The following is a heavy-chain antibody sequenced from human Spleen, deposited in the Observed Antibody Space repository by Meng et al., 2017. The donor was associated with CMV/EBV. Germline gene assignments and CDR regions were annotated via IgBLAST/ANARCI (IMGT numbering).Heavy chain of an antibody. CDR2: IFYSGST. D-gene: IGHD3-3*01. Sequence: SETLSLTCTVSGGSISSGSSYWDWVRQPPGKGLEWIGSIFYSGSTNYNPSLKSRVTISVDTSKNQFSLKLSSVTAADTAVYYCARARHDFWSGSVSYFDYWGQGTLVTVSS. J-gene: IGHJ4*02. CDR1: GGSISSGSSY. V-gene: IGHV4-39*07. CDR3: ARARHDFWSGSVSYFDY.